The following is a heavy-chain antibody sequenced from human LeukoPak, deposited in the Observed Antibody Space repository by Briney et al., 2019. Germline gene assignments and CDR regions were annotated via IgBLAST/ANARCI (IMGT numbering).Heavy chain of an antibody. CDR1: GFTFSSYW. V-gene: IGHV3-74*01. J-gene: IGHJ6*03. Sequence: PGGSLRLSCAASGFTFSSYWMSWVRQAPGKGLVWVSRTNNDGSSTSYADSVQGRFTISRDNAKNTLYLQMNSLRAEDTALYYCARVARGDYYYYYMDVWGKGTTVTVSS. CDR3: ARVARGDYYYYYMDV. D-gene: IGHD3-10*01. CDR2: TNNDGSST.